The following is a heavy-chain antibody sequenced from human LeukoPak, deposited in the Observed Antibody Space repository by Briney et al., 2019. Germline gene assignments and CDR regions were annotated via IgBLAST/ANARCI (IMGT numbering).Heavy chain of an antibody. Sequence: GGSLRLSCAASGFIFDDYTMHWVRQAPGKGLEWVSLISWDGGSTYYADSVKGRFTISRDNSKNSLYLQMNSLRTEDTALYYCAKGMDTAMVPNYYYYMDVWGKGTTVTVSS. D-gene: IGHD5-18*01. CDR2: ISWDGGST. J-gene: IGHJ6*03. CDR3: AKGMDTAMVPNYYYYMDV. CDR1: GFIFDDYT. V-gene: IGHV3-43*01.